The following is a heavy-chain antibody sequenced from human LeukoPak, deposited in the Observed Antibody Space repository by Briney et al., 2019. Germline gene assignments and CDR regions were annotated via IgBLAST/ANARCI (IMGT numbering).Heavy chain of an antibody. J-gene: IGHJ4*02. CDR1: GLTLSSYS. CDR3: AREGSSGWYMPYYFDY. D-gene: IGHD6-19*01. V-gene: IGHV3-21*01. Sequence: GGSLRLSCAASGLTLSSYSMNWVRQAPGKGLEWVSSISSSSSYIYYADSVKGRFTISRDNAKNSLYLQMNSLRAEDTAVYYCAREGSSGWYMPYYFDYWGQGTLVTVSS. CDR2: ISSSSSYI.